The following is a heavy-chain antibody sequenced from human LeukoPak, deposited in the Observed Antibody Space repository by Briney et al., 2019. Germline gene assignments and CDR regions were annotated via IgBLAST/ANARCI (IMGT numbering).Heavy chain of an antibody. J-gene: IGHJ4*02. CDR1: GYTFTSPG. CDR2: ISGYNDNT. V-gene: IGHV1-18*01. Sequence: ASVKVSCKASGYTFTSPGISWVRQAPGQGLQWMGWISGYNDNTNYAQDLQGRVTVTTDTSTSTAYMELRSLRSDDTAVYYCARDGGITGTAFDYWGQGTLVTVSS. D-gene: IGHD1-7*01. CDR3: ARDGGITGTAFDY.